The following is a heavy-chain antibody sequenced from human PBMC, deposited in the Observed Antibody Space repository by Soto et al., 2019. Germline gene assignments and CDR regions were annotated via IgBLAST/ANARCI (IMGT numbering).Heavy chain of an antibody. CDR2: ISSSSSYI. Sequence: EVQLVESGGGLVKPGGSLRLSCAASGFTFSSYSMNWVRQAPGKGLEWVSSISSSSSYIYYADSVKGRFTISRDNAKNSLYLQMNSLRAEDTAVYYRARLPSIAARPYYFDYSGQGTLVTVSS. D-gene: IGHD6-6*01. J-gene: IGHJ4*02. CDR3: ARLPSIAARPYYFDY. CDR1: GFTFSSYS. V-gene: IGHV3-21*01.